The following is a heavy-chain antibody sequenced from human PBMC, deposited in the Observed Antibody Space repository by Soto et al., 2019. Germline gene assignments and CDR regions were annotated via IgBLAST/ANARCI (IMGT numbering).Heavy chain of an antibody. CDR2: IYDSGNT. CDR1: GGSISGTTCS. V-gene: IGHV4-30-2*01. D-gene: IGHD6-13*01. J-gene: IGHJ4*02. Sequence: TSETLSLTCAVSGGSISGTTCSWSWIRQPPGKGLEWIGYIYDSGNTYYNPSLKSQFSISVDRSKNQFSLKLSSVTAADTAVYYCARGQGAAAGHSNFDYWGQGALVTVSS. CDR3: ARGQGAAAGHSNFDY.